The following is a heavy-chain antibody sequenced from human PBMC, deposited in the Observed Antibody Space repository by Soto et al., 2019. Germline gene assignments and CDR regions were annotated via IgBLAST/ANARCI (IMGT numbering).Heavy chain of an antibody. V-gene: IGHV1-2*04. J-gene: IGHJ4*02. CDR2: INPNSGGT. Sequence: ASVKVSCKASGYTFTGYYMHWVRQAPGQGLEWMGWINPNSGGTNYAQKFQGWVTMTRDTSISTAYIELSRLRSDDTAVYYCARDSRLDCSGGSCYVFDYWGQGTLVTVSS. D-gene: IGHD2-15*01. CDR1: GYTFTGYY. CDR3: ARDSRLDCSGGSCYVFDY.